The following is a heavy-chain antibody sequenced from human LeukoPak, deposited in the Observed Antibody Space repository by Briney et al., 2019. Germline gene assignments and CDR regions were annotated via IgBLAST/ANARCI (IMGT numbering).Heavy chain of an antibody. CDR2: ISYDGRNK. V-gene: IGHV3-30*18. D-gene: IGHD1-26*01. CDR1: GFTFSSYG. J-gene: IGHJ4*02. CDR3: AKTMGAIDHDY. Sequence: GKSLRLSCAASGFTFSSYGMHWVRQTPGKGLEWVALISYDGRNKNYADSVKGRFTISRDNTENTLYLQMNSLRAEDTAVYYCAKTMGAIDHDYWGQGTLVTVSS.